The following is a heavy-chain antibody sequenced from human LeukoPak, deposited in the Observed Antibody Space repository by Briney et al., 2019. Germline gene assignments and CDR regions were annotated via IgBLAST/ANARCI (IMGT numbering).Heavy chain of an antibody. CDR1: GGSISSYY. Sequence: SETLSLTCSVSGGSISSYYWSWIRQPPGKGLEWIGYIYYSGSTNYNPSLKSRVTISVDTFKNQFSLKLNSVTAADTAVYYCARGSYPYYYYMDVWGKGTTVTVSS. CDR2: IYYSGST. V-gene: IGHV4-59*01. J-gene: IGHJ6*03. CDR3: ARGSYPYYYYMDV.